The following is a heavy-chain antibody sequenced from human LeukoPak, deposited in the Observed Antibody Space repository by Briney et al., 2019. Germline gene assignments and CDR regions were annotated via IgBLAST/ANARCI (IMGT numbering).Heavy chain of an antibody. CDR2: IKQDGSEK. Sequence: GGSLRLSCAASGFTFSNYWMSWVRQAPGKGLEWVANIKQDGSEKYYVDSVKGRFTISRDNAKNSLYLQMNSLRAEDTAVYYCARDREGPRKQWLVNLYYYYMDVWGKGTTVTVSS. J-gene: IGHJ6*03. V-gene: IGHV3-7*01. D-gene: IGHD6-19*01. CDR1: GFTFSNYW. CDR3: ARDREGPRKQWLVNLYYYYMDV.